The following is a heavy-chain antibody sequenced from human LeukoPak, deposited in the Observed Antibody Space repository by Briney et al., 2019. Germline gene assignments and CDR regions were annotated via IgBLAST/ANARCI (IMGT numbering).Heavy chain of an antibody. D-gene: IGHD3-10*01. CDR3: ARVQGRFYGSGTYSGVDY. Sequence: GGSLRLSCAASGFTFSSYAMSWVRQAPGKGLEWVSGISGSGGSTYYADSVKGRFTISRDNSRNTVDLQMNSLRAEDTAVYYCARVQGRFYGSGTYSGVDYWGQGTLVTVSS. CDR2: ISGSGGST. J-gene: IGHJ4*02. CDR1: GFTFSSYA. V-gene: IGHV3-23*01.